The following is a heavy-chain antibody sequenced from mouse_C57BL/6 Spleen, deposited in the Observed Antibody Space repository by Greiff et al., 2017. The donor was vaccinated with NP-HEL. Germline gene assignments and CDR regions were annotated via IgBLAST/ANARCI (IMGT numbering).Heavy chain of an antibody. CDR1: GYTFTDYN. D-gene: IGHD1-1*01. CDR3: ARTIITTVPLFAY. CDR2: INPNNGGT. Sequence: EVQLQQSGPELVKPGASVKMSCKASGYTFTDYNMHWVKQSHGKSLEWIGYINPNNGGTSYNQKFKGKATLTVNKSSSTAYMELRSLTSEDSAVYYCARTIITTVPLFAYWGQGTLVTVSA. J-gene: IGHJ3*01. V-gene: IGHV1-22*01.